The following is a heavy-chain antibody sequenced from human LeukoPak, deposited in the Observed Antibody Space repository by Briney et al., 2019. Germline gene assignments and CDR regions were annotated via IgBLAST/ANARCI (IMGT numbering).Heavy chain of an antibody. J-gene: IGHJ5*02. CDR2: ISGSGGST. V-gene: IGHV3-23*01. CDR3: ARDFWSTNWFDP. CDR1: GFTFSSYA. D-gene: IGHD3-3*01. Sequence: QPGGSLRLSCAASGFTFSSYAMSWVRQAPGKGLEWVSAISGSGGSTYYADSVKGRFTISRDNSKNTLYLQMNSLRAEDTAVYYCARDFWSTNWFDPWGQGTLVTVSS.